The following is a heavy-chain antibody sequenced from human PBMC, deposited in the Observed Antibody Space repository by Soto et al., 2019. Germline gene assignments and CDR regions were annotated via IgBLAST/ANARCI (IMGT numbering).Heavy chain of an antibody. D-gene: IGHD3-22*01. V-gene: IGHV1-2*04. CDR2: INPNSGGT. CDR1: GYTFTGYY. J-gene: IGHJ4*02. Sequence: QVQLVQSGAEVKKPGASVKVSCKASGYTFTGYYMHWVRQAPGQGLEWMGWINPNSGGTNYAQKFQGWVTTTSDTSISTAYMELSRLRSDDTAVYYCERSLDYYDSSGYAILDWGQGTLVTVSS. CDR3: ERSLDYYDSSGYAILD.